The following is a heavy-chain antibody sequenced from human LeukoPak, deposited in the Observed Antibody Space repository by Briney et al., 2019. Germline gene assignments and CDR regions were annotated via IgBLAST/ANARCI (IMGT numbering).Heavy chain of an antibody. CDR3: AKGERNWNLDY. D-gene: IGHD1-1*01. Sequence: QPSETLSLTCAIYGGSLSGYYWSWVRQAAGKGLEWVSAISGSGGSTYYADSVKGRFTISRDNSKNTLYLQMNSLRAEDTAVYYCAKGERNWNLDYWGQGTLVTVSS. J-gene: IGHJ4*02. V-gene: IGHV3-23*01. CDR2: ISGSGGST. CDR1: GGSLSGYY.